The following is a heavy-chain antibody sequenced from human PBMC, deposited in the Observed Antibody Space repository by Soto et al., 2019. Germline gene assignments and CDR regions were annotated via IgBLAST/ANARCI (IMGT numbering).Heavy chain of an antibody. D-gene: IGHD6-13*01. CDR1: GFTFSIYG. J-gene: IGHJ4*02. Sequence: PGGSLRLSCAASGFTFSIYGMSWVRQAPGKGLEWVSTVSGSGGSTYYADSVKGRFTISRDNSKDTLYPQMNSLRAEDTAVYYCAKDLRKQPDYWGQGTLVTAPQ. CDR3: AKDLRKQPDY. V-gene: IGHV3-23*01. CDR2: VSGSGGST.